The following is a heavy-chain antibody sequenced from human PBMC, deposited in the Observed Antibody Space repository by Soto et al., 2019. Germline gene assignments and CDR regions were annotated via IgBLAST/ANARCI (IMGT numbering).Heavy chain of an antibody. CDR2: MNPNSGNT. Sequence: ASVKVSCKASGYTFTSYDINWVRQATGQGLEWMGWMNPNSGNTGYAQKFQGRVTMTRNTSISTAYMELSSLRSEATAVYYCAMLRSRLRPYGFDPWGQGTLVTVSS. V-gene: IGHV1-8*01. CDR1: GYTFTSYD. D-gene: IGHD5-12*01. CDR3: AMLRSRLRPYGFDP. J-gene: IGHJ5*02.